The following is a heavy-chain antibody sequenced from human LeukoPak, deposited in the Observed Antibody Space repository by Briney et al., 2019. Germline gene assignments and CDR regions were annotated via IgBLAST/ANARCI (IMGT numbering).Heavy chain of an antibody. CDR2: IYYSGST. CDR3: ARDVYYGSGSYQFDP. CDR1: GGSISSYY. Sequence: SETLSLTCTVSGGSISSYYWSWIRQHPGKGLEWIGYIYYSGSTYYNPSLKSRVTISVDTSKNQFSLKLSSVTAADTAVYYCARDVYYGSGSYQFDPWGQGTLVTVSS. V-gene: IGHV4-59*06. J-gene: IGHJ5*02. D-gene: IGHD3-10*01.